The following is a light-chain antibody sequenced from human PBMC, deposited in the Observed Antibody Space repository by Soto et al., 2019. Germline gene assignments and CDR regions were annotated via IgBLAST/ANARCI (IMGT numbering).Light chain of an antibody. CDR2: LEGSGSY. CDR1: SGHSSYI. Sequence: QPVLTQSSSASASLGSSVKLTCTLSSGHSSYIIAWHQQQPGKAPRYLMKLEGSGSYNKGSGVPDRFSGSSSGADRYLTISNLQLEDEADYYCETGDSNTRVFGGGTKVTVL. J-gene: IGLJ3*02. V-gene: IGLV4-60*02. CDR3: ETGDSNTRV.